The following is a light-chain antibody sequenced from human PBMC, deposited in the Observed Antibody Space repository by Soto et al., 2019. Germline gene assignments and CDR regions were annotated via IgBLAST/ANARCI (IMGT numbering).Light chain of an antibody. CDR1: QSVSSSH. CDR3: QQYSSSTRT. Sequence: EIVLTQSPGTLSLSPGERATLSCRASQSVSSSHLAWYQQKPGQPPRLLIYGASSRATGIPERFSGSGCGTDITITISRLSPEDFVLYYCQQYSSSTRTFGQGTKVEIK. CDR2: GAS. J-gene: IGKJ1*01. V-gene: IGKV3-20*01.